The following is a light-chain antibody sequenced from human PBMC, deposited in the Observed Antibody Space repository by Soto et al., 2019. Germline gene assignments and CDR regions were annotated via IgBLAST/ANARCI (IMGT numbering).Light chain of an antibody. V-gene: IGKV3-15*01. J-gene: IGKJ1*01. CDR3: QQYNNWPWT. CDR2: GAS. CDR1: QSISDT. Sequence: EIVMTQSPATLSVSPGGRATLSCRASQSISDTLAWYQQKPGQAPRLLIYGASKRATGFPARFSGSGSGTDFTLTISSLQSEDFAFYYCQQYNNWPWTFGQGTKVDIK.